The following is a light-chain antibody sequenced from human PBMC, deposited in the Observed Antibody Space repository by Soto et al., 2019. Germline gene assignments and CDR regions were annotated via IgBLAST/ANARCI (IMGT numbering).Light chain of an antibody. CDR2: DAS. Sequence: DIQSNQSPSSLSASVGDRVTITCQASQDINKNLIWYQQKPGKAPKLLIYDASDLETGVPSRFSGSGSGTGFTFTISRLKPEDLATYDCKQYESLTLTVGQGRRREI. J-gene: IGKJ5*01. CDR1: QDINKN. V-gene: IGKV1-33*01. CDR3: KQYESLTLT.